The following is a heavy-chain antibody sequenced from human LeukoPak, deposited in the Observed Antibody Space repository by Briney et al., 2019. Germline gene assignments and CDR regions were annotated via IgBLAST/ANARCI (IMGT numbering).Heavy chain of an antibody. J-gene: IGHJ4*02. V-gene: IGHV1-69*05. D-gene: IGHD6-6*01. CDR2: IIPIFGTA. CDR3: ARAKSEYSSSTQLGY. CDR1: GGTFSSYA. Sequence: SVKVSCKASGGTFSSYAISWVRQAPGQGLEWMGGIIPIFGTANYAQKFQGRVAITTDESTSTAYMELSSLRSEDTAVYYCARAKSEYSSSTQLGYWGQGTLVTVSS.